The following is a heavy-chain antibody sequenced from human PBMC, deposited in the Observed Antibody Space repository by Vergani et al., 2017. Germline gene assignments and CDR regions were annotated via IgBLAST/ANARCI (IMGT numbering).Heavy chain of an antibody. CDR3: ARHHTSSWYNGMDV. D-gene: IGHD6-13*01. CDR2: IYYSGST. CDR1: GGSISSYY. J-gene: IGHJ6*02. Sequence: QVQLQQWGAGLLKPSETLSLTCVVSGGSISSYYWSWIRQPPGKGLEWIGYIYYSGSTNYNPSLKTRVTISVDTSKNQFSLKLSSVTAADTAVYYCARHHTSSWYNGMDVWGQGTTVTVSS. V-gene: IGHV4-59*08.